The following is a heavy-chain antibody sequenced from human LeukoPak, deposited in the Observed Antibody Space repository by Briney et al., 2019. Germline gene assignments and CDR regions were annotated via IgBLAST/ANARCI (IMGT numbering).Heavy chain of an antibody. CDR1: GFTFSSYAM. V-gene: IGHV4-4*02. J-gene: IGHJ4*02. D-gene: IGHD1-26*01. CDR3: SRESGAFSPFGY. CDR2: ISLSGRT. Sequence: GSLRLSCAASGFTFSSYAMSWVRQSPGQGLEWIGEISLSGRTNYNPSLQSRVTMSLDESKNQLSLDLASVTAADTAVYYCSRESGAFSPFGYWGQGTLVT.